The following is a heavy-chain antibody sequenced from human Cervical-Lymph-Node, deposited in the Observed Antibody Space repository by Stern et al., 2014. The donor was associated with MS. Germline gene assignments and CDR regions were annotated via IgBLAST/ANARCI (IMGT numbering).Heavy chain of an antibody. CDR2: IAYDGGNI. V-gene: IGHV3-30*04. CDR3: AREIDSSNL. Sequence: QVQLVESGGGVVQPGRSLRLSCEASGFTFSSYAMHWVRQAPGKGLEWVAVIAYDGGNIKYADSVKGRFTISRDNSKNTLSLQMNSLRAADTAVYYCAREIDSSNLWGQGTLVTVSS. J-gene: IGHJ1*01. CDR1: GFTFSSYA. D-gene: IGHD6-19*01.